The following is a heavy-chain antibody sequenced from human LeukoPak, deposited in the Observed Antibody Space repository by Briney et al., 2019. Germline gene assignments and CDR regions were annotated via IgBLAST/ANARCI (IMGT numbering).Heavy chain of an antibody. J-gene: IGHJ5*02. CDR2: IYYSGST. Sequence: SETLSLTCTVSGGSISSYYWGWIRQPPGKGLEWIGSIYYSGSTYYNPSLKSRVTISVDASKNQFSLKLSSVTAADTAVYYCARRGVGMAVDPWGQGTLVTVSS. V-gene: IGHV4-39*01. CDR3: ARRGVGMAVDP. D-gene: IGHD3-10*01. CDR1: GGSISSYY.